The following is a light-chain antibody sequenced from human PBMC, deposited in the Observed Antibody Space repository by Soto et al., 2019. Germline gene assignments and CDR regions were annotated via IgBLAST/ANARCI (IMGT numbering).Light chain of an antibody. V-gene: IGKV3-20*01. J-gene: IGKJ1*01. CDR1: QNLGSGY. CDR3: QQYDTSPRT. Sequence: ESGLTQTPGTLSLSPGERATLSCRASQNLGSGYLAWYQQKPGQAPRILIYAASSRATGIPDRFSGSGSGTDFTLSISRLEPEDFAVYYCQQYDTSPRTSCQGANADIK. CDR2: AAS.